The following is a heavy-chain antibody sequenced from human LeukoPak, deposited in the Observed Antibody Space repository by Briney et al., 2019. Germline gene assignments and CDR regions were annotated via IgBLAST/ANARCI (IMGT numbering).Heavy chain of an antibody. CDR3: ARDQADNYYALDV. Sequence: ASVKVSCKASGYSFTGYYLHWVRQAPGQGLEWMGWINPQTGFTTIAQKFQGRVTMAMDTSISTIYMEMNSLRSDDTATFYCARDQADNYYALDVWGQGTSLVVSS. CDR1: GYSFTGYY. CDR2: INPQTGFT. J-gene: IGHJ6*02. V-gene: IGHV1-2*02.